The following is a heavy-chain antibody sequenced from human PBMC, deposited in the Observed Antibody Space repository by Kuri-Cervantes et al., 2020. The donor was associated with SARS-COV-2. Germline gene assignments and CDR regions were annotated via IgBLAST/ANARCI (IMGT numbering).Heavy chain of an antibody. D-gene: IGHD3-9*01. J-gene: IGHJ6*02. CDR1: GFNFSTYS. CDR3: ARDGIITISYYYYYGMDV. Sequence: GESLKISCAAPGFNFSTYSMNWVRQAPGKGLEWVSYISSSSSTIYYADSVKGRFTISRDNAKNSLYLQMNSLRDEDTAVYYCARDGIITISYYYYYGMDVWGQGTTVTVSS. V-gene: IGHV3-48*02. CDR2: ISSSSSTI.